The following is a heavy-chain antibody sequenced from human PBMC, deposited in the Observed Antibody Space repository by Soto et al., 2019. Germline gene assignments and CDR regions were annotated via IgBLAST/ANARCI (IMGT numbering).Heavy chain of an antibody. J-gene: IGHJ5*02. Sequence: ETLSLTCAVSGVPIGTSAYYWGWIRQAPGKGLEWIGSINHSGNTYLSPSLKDRVTMSVDTSKNSFSLKLRSATAADTGLYYCSRRAPEGFDPWGQGTLVTVSS. V-gene: IGHV4-39*01. CDR1: GVPIGTSAYY. CDR2: INHSGNT. CDR3: SRRAPEGFDP.